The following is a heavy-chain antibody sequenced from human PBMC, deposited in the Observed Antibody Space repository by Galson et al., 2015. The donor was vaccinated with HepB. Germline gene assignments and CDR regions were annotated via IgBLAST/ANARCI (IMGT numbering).Heavy chain of an antibody. CDR1: GFTFDDYG. CDR2: INWNGGST. CDR3: ARAYYNSRAFDI. J-gene: IGHJ3*02. V-gene: IGHV3-20*04. Sequence: SLRLSCAASGFTFDDYGMSWVRQAPGKGLEWVSGINWNGGSTGYADSVKGRFTISRDNAKNSLYLQMNSLRAEDTALYYCARAYYNSRAFDIWGQGTMVTVSS. D-gene: IGHD5-24*01.